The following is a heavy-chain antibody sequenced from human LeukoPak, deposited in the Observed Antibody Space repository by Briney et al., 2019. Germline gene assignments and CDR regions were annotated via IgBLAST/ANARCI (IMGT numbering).Heavy chain of an antibody. Sequence: PSETLSLTCAVYGGSFSGYYWSWIRQPPGKGLEWIGEINHSGSTNYNPSLKSRVTISVDTSKNQFSLRLSSVTAADTAVYYCARGRRRAGYSSSWYWDAFDIWGQGTMVTVSS. CDR3: ARGRRRAGYSSSWYWDAFDI. D-gene: IGHD6-13*01. V-gene: IGHV4-34*01. CDR2: INHSGST. CDR1: GGSFSGYY. J-gene: IGHJ3*02.